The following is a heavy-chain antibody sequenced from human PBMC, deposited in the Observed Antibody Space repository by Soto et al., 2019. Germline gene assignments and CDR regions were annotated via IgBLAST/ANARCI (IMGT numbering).Heavy chain of an antibody. CDR3: AKESRWLVHNWFVP. CDR2: ISYDGSNK. Sequence: LRLSCAASGLTFSSYGMHWVRQAPGKELEWVAVISYDGSNKYYADSVKGRFTISRDNSKNTLYLQMNSLRAEDTAVYYCAKESRWLVHNWFVPSYPGTLLTV. CDR1: GLTFSSYG. V-gene: IGHV3-30*18. J-gene: IGHJ5*02. D-gene: IGHD6-19*01.